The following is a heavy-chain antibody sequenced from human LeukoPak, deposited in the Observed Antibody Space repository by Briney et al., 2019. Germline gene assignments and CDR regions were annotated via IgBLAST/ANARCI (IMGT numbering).Heavy chain of an antibody. Sequence: PGGSLRLSCAASGFTFSSYAMSWVRQAPGQGLEWMGRIIPILGIANYAQKFQGRVTITADKSTSTAYMELSSLRSEDTAVYYCARGIAAAAIDYWGQGTLVTVSS. CDR3: ARGIAAAAIDY. J-gene: IGHJ4*02. V-gene: IGHV1-69*04. CDR2: IIPILGIA. D-gene: IGHD6-13*01. CDR1: GFTFSSYA.